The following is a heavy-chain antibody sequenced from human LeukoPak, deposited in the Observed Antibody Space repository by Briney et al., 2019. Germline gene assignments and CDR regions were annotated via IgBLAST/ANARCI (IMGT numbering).Heavy chain of an antibody. Sequence: SETLSLTCTVSGGSISSSSYYSGWIHQPPGKWLGSIVSIDYSGSTYYNPSRKSRFTISVDTSSNQFFLKLSSVPAADTAVHYSARLWFRELFLYFYYMHVWRKGTTLTVSS. V-gene: IGHV4-39*01. J-gene: IGHJ6*03. CDR2: IDYSGST. CDR1: GGSISSSSYY. D-gene: IGHD3-10*01. CDR3: ARLWFRELFLYFYYMHV.